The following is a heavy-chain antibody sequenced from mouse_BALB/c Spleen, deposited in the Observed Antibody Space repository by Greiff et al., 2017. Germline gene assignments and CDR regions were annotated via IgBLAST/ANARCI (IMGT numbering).Heavy chain of an antibody. Sequence: EVQRVESGGGLVQPGGSLKLSCAASGFTFSSYGMSWVRQTPDKRLELVATINSNGGSTYYPDSLKGRFTISRDNAKNTLYLQMSSLKSEDTAMYYCARDLLMAWFAYWGQGTLVTVSA. CDR1: GFTFSSYG. CDR2: INSNGGST. D-gene: IGHD2-1*01. V-gene: IGHV5-6-3*01. J-gene: IGHJ3*01. CDR3: ARDLLMAWFAY.